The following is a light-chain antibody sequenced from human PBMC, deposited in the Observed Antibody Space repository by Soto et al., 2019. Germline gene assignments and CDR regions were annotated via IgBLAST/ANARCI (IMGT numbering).Light chain of an antibody. CDR1: QSVSSS. J-gene: IGKJ4*01. V-gene: IGKV3-15*01. CDR2: DAS. CDR3: QQYNNWPPLT. Sequence: EIVMTQSPATLSVSPGDRATLSCRASQSVSSSLAWYQQIPGQAPRLLIYDASTRATGIPARFGGSGSGTEFTLTISSLQSADFAVYYCQQYNNWPPLTFGGGTKVEIK.